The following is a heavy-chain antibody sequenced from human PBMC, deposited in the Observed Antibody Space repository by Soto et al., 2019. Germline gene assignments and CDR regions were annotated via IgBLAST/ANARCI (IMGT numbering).Heavy chain of an antibody. D-gene: IGHD5-12*01. V-gene: IGHV4-59*01. CDR3: AREVDIVATTYMDV. J-gene: IGHJ6*02. CDR2: IYYSGST. Sequence: SETLSLTCTVSGGSISSYYWSWIRQPPGKGLEWIGYIYYSGSTNYNPSLKSRVTISVDTSKNQFSLKLSSVTAADTAVYYCAREVDIVATTYMDVWGQGTTVTVSS. CDR1: GGSISSYY.